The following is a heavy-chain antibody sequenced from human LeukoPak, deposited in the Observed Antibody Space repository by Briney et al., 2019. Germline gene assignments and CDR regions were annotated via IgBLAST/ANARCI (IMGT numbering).Heavy chain of an antibody. CDR1: GGSISSYY. D-gene: IGHD6-19*01. CDR3: ARVGAVAAIPYYYYYMDV. J-gene: IGHJ6*03. CDR2: IYTSGST. Sequence: PSETLSLTCTVSGGSISSYYWSWFRQPAGKGLEWIGRIYTSGSTNYNPSLKSRVTMSVDTSKNQFSLKLSSVTAADTAVYYCARVGAVAAIPYYYYYMDVWGKGTTVTVSS. V-gene: IGHV4-4*07.